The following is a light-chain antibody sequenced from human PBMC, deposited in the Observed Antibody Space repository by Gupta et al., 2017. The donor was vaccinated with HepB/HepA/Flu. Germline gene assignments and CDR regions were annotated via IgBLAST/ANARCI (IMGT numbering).Light chain of an antibody. CDR3: CSYGRSVTPVV. CDR1: SSDVGNYNL. CDR2: EVS. Sequence: QSDPIQTASVSGSPGQSITISCTGSSSDVGNYNLVSWYQQHPGKTPKLMIYEVSKRPSGVSNRLAGSKSGDTASLTSAGLQAEDEGDYYCCSYGRSVTPVVFGGGTKLTVL. V-gene: IGLV2-23*02. J-gene: IGLJ3*02.